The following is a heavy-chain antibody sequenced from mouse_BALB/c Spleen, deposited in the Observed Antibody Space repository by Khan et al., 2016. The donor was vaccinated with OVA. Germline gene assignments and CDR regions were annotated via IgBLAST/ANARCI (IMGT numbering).Heavy chain of an antibody. D-gene: IGHD1-1*02. CDR2: INPSNGGT. Sequence: QVQLQQPGAELVKPGASVKLSCKASGYTFTSYYIYWVKQRPGQGLEWIGGINPSNGGTYFNEKFESKATLTVDQSSSTAFMQVSSLTSEDSAVYYGTRSGWAAFAYWGQGTLVTVSA. CDR3: TRSGWAAFAY. J-gene: IGHJ3*01. V-gene: IGHV1S81*02. CDR1: GYTFTSYY.